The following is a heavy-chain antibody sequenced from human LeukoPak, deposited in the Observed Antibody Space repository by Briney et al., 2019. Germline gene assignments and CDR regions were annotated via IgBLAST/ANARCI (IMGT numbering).Heavy chain of an antibody. CDR3: ARGERIAAASSY. CDR1: GGTFSSYA. J-gene: IGHJ4*02. D-gene: IGHD6-13*01. V-gene: IGHV1-69*13. CDR2: IIPIFGTA. Sequence: ASVKVSCKASGGTFSSYAISWVRQAPGQGLEWMGGIIPIFGTANYAQKFQGRVTITADESTSTAYMELSSLRSEDTAVYYCARGERIAAASSYWGQGTLVTVSS.